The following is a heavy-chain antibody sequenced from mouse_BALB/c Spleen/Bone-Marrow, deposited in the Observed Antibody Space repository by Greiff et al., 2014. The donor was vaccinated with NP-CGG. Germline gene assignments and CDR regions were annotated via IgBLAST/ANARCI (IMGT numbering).Heavy chain of an antibody. V-gene: IGHV2-9*02. Sequence: VHLVESGPGLVAPSQSLSITCTVSGFSLTSYGVNWVRQPPGKGLEWLGVIWAGGSTNYNLALMSRLSISKDNSKSQVFLKMNSLQTDDTAMYYCARDPRTGTGAMDYWGQGTSVTVSS. D-gene: IGHD4-1*01. CDR1: GFSLTSYG. J-gene: IGHJ4*01. CDR2: IWAGGST. CDR3: ARDPRTGTGAMDY.